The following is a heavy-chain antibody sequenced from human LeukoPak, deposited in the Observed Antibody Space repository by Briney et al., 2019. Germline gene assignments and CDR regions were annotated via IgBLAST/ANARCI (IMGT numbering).Heavy chain of an antibody. V-gene: IGHV4-4*02. CDR1: GDSFSSSNW. CDR3: ARSPSGSSSRYFDP. D-gene: IGHD1-26*01. J-gene: IGHJ5*02. Sequence: PSETLSLTCAVSGDSFSSSNWWSWVRQPPGKGLEWIGEIYHSGTTNYNPSLKSRVTMSVDKSKNQFSLKLSSVTAADTAVYYCARSPSGSSSRYFDPWGQGTLVTVSS. CDR2: IYHSGTT.